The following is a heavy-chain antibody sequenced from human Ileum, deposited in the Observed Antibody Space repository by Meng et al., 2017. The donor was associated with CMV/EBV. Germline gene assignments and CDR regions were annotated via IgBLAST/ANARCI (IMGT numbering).Heavy chain of an antibody. CDR3: ARDYSHQVVASTHDAFDL. J-gene: IGHJ3*01. CDR1: GFTFSSYW. CDR2: INSDGSST. Sequence: GGSLRLSCAASGFTFSSYWMHWVRQAPGKGLVWVSRINSDGSSTSYADSVKGRFTISRDNAKNTLYLQMNSLRAEDTAVYYCARDYSHQVVASTHDAFDLWGQGTMVTVSS. V-gene: IGHV3-74*01. D-gene: IGHD2/OR15-2a*01.